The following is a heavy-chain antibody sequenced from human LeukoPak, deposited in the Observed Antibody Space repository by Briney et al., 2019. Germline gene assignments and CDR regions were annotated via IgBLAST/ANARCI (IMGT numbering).Heavy chain of an antibody. CDR2: INPATGGT. Sequence: ASVKVSCKTSGYIFSGHHLHWLRQAPGQEPECMAWINPATGGTQYKQKFQGRITVTRDTSIRTTYMELSSLTSGDTAVYYCARGWSGGDDNWGQGTLATVSS. J-gene: IGHJ4*02. V-gene: IGHV1-2*02. CDR3: ARGWSGGDDN. CDR1: GYIFSGHH. D-gene: IGHD3-3*01.